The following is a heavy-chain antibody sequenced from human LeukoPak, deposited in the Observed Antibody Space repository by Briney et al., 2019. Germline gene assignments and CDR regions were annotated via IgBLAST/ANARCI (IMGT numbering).Heavy chain of an antibody. CDR2: ISGRGGST. Sequence: GGSLRLSCAASGFTFSIYGMSWVRQAPGRGLEWVSGISGRGGSTYYADSVKGRFTISRDNSKNTLCLQMNSLRAEDTAVYYCAKVQRDIVVVPAEHFDYWGQGTLVTVSS. J-gene: IGHJ4*02. CDR3: AKVQRDIVVVPAEHFDY. V-gene: IGHV3-23*01. D-gene: IGHD2-2*01. CDR1: GFTFSIYG.